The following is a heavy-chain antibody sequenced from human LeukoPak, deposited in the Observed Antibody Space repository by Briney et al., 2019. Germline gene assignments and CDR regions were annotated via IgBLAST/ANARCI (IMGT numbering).Heavy chain of an antibody. CDR1: GGSVSRYY. V-gene: IGHV4-59*02. CDR2: IYYSGST. Sequence: PETLSVPCTVSGGSVSRYYWSWIRQPPGKGLEWIGYIYYSGSTNYNPSLRSRVTISLETSKNQFSLKLNSVTAADTAVYYCARDLGYCDSTSCYGGYYFDYWGQGNLVTVSS. J-gene: IGHJ4*02. CDR3: ARDLGYCDSTSCYGGYYFDY. D-gene: IGHD2-2*01.